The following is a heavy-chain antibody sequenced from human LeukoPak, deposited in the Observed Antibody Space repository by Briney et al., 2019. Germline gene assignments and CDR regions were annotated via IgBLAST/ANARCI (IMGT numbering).Heavy chain of an antibody. Sequence: SETLSLTCTVSGYSISSGYYWGWIRQPPGKGLEWIGSIYHSGSTYYNPSLMSRVTISVDTSKNQFSLKLSSVTAADTAVYYCARRRWYDYWGQGTLVTVSS. CDR1: GYSISSGYY. J-gene: IGHJ4*02. CDR3: ARRRWYDY. D-gene: IGHD4-23*01. CDR2: IYHSGST. V-gene: IGHV4-38-2*02.